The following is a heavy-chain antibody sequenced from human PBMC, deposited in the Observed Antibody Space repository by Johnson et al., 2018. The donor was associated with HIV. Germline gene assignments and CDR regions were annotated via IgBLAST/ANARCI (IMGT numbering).Heavy chain of an antibody. Sequence: QMLLVESGGGVVQPGRSLRLSCAASGFTFSHYSMHWVRQAPGKGLEWVAVISYDESNKDYADSVKGRFTISRDNSKNTLYLQMNSLSAEDTAVYYCARYRPSKWLRSNDDAFDIWGQGTMVTVSS. J-gene: IGHJ3*02. CDR3: ARYRPSKWLRSNDDAFDI. V-gene: IGHV3-30-3*01. CDR2: ISYDESNK. CDR1: GFTFSHYS. D-gene: IGHD5-12*01.